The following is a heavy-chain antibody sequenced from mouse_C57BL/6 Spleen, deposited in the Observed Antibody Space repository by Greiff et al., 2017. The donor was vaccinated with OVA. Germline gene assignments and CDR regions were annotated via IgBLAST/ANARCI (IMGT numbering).Heavy chain of an antibody. D-gene: IGHD2-4*01. J-gene: IGHJ4*01. Sequence: ESGPGLVKPSQSLSLTCSVTGYSITSGYYWNWIRQFPGNKLEWMGYISYDGSNNYNPSLKNRISITRDTSKNQFFLKLNSVTTEDTATYYCARDHDYDGYYYAMDYWGQGTSVTVSS. CDR1: GYSITSGYY. CDR2: ISYDGSN. CDR3: ARDHDYDGYYYAMDY. V-gene: IGHV3-6*01.